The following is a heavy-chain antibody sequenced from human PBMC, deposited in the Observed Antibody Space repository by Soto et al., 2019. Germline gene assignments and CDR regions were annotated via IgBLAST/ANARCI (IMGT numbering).Heavy chain of an antibody. J-gene: IGHJ4*02. Sequence: GASVKVSCKASGGGNLRDYRTTWVRRAPGQGLEWMGGIIPKLGSANYAQNFQGRVTVTADESTNTVYMELRSLRSDDTAVYYCARGSHGYNFGAVYWGQGTPVTVSS. CDR1: GGGNLRDYR. D-gene: IGHD5-12*01. CDR2: IIPKLGSA. V-gene: IGHV1-69*13. CDR3: ARGSHGYNFGAVY.